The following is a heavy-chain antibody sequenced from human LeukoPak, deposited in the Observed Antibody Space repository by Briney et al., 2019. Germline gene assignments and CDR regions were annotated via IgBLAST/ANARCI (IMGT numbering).Heavy chain of an antibody. CDR2: IYSGGST. Sequence: GGSLRLSCAAPGFTVSSNYMSWVRQAPGKGLEWVSVIYSGGSTYYADAVKGRFTISRDNSKNTLYLKMNSLPAEDTAVYYCARVGVVPAAIPDGFDIWGQGTMVTVSS. J-gene: IGHJ3*02. CDR3: ARVGVVPAAIPDGFDI. V-gene: IGHV3-53*01. D-gene: IGHD2-2*01. CDR1: GFTVSSNY.